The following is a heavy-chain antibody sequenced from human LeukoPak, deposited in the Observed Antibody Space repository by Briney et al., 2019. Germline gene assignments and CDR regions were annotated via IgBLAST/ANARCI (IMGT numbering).Heavy chain of an antibody. D-gene: IGHD6-13*01. CDR1: GGSISSGSYY. Sequence: SETLSLTCTVSGGSISSGSYYWSWIRQPAGKGLEWIGRIYTSGSTNYNPSLKSRVTISVYTSKTQFSLKLSSVTAADTAVYYCARASIAAAGKVDYWGQGTLVTVSS. V-gene: IGHV4-61*02. CDR3: ARASIAAAGKVDY. J-gene: IGHJ4*02. CDR2: IYTSGST.